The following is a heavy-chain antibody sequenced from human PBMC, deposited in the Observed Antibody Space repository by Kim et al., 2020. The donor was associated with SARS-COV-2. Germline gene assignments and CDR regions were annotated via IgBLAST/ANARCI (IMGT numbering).Heavy chain of an antibody. CDR3: ARDRGGNTGYDPIDY. J-gene: IGHJ4*02. Sequence: GESLKISCTASGFTFSDYAMNWVRQAPGKGLEWISYISSRSSSIYFADSVRGRFTVSRDNGKNSVSLQMSGLRDDDTAVYYCARDRGGNTGYDPIDYWGQGALVTVSS. CDR2: ISSRSSSI. CDR1: GFTFSDYA. V-gene: IGHV3-48*02. D-gene: IGHD5-12*01.